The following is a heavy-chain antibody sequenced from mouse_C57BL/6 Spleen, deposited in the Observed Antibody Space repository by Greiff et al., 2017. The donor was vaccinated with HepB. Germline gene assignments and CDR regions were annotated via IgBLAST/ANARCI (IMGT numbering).Heavy chain of an antibody. J-gene: IGHJ4*01. D-gene: IGHD2-2*01. Sequence: VKLMESGPELVKPGASVKISCKASGYAFSSSWMNWVKQRPGKGLEWIGRIYPGDGDTNYNGKFKGKATLTADKSSSTAYMQLSSLTSEDSAVYFCARHYGYDGSMDYWGQGTSVTVSS. CDR1: GYAFSSSW. CDR2: IYPGDGDT. V-gene: IGHV1-82*01. CDR3: ARHYGYDGSMDY.